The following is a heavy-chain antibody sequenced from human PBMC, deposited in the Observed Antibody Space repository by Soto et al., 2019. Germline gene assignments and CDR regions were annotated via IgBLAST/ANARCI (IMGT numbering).Heavy chain of an antibody. V-gene: IGHV4-4*07. Sequence: QVQLQESGPGLVKPSETLSLTCTVSGGSISSYYWSWIRQPAGKGLEWIGRIYTSGSTNYNPSLKSRVTMSVDTSKNQFSLKLSSVTAADTAVYYCARSPLTYNWNYASVLYFDYWGQGTLVTVSS. J-gene: IGHJ4*02. CDR2: IYTSGST. CDR1: GGSISSYY. CDR3: ARSPLTYNWNYASVLYFDY. D-gene: IGHD1-7*01.